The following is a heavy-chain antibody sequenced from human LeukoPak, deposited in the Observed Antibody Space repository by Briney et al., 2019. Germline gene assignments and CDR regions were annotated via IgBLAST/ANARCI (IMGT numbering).Heavy chain of an antibody. D-gene: IGHD3-9*01. CDR3: ARDRRYFDWLLRDFDY. J-gene: IGHJ4*02. CDR2: ISSSSSYI. Sequence: GGSLRLSCAASGFTFSSYSMNWVRQAPGKGLEWVSSISSSSSYIYYADSVKGRFTISRDNAKNSLYLQMNSLRAEDTAVYYCARDRRYFDWLLRDFDYWGQGTLVTVSS. CDR1: GFTFSSYS. V-gene: IGHV3-21*01.